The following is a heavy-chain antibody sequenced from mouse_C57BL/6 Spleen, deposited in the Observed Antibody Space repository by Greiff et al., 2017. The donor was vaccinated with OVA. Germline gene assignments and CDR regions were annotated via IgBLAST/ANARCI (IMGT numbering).Heavy chain of an antibody. Sequence: VQLQQSGPELVKPGASVKISCKASGYTFTDYYMNWVKQSHGKSLEWSGDINPNNGGTSYTQKFKGKATLTVDKSYSTAYMELRSLTSEDSAVYYCARRDYYGSSSYWGQGTTLTVSS. D-gene: IGHD1-1*01. CDR1: GYTFTDYY. CDR2: INPNNGGT. CDR3: ARRDYYGSSSY. J-gene: IGHJ2*01. V-gene: IGHV1-26*01.